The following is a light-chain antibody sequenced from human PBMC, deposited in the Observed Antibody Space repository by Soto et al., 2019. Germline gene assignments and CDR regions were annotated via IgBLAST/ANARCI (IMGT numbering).Light chain of an antibody. CDR3: SSHGGSSTYV. CDR2: DVS. J-gene: IGLJ1*01. CDR1: SSDIGGYNS. V-gene: IGLV2-14*03. Sequence: QSVLAQPASVSGSPGQSITISCTGTSSDIGGYNSVSWYQQHPGEAPKLMIHDVSNRPSGVSNRFSASKSGNTASLTITGLQAEDEADYYCSSHGGSSTYVFGTGNKVTVL.